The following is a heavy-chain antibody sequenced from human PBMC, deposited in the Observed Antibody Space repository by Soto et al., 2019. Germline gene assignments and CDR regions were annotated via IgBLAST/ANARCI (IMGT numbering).Heavy chain of an antibody. V-gene: IGHV3-23*01. J-gene: IGHJ4*02. CDR3: AKDEERFLEWSPGGFDY. CDR1: GFTFSSYA. Sequence: GGSLRLSCAASGFTFSSYAMSWVRQAPGKGLEWVSAISGSGGSTYYADSVKGRFTISRDNSKNTLYLQMNSLRAEDTAVYYCAKDEERFLEWSPGGFDYWGQGTLVTVSS. CDR2: ISGSGGST. D-gene: IGHD3-3*01.